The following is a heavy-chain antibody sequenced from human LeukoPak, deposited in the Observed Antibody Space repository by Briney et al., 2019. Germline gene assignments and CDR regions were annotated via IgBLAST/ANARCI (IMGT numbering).Heavy chain of an antibody. V-gene: IGHV1-18*01. CDR1: GYTFTSYG. Sequence: ASVKVSCKASGYTFTSYGISWVRQAPGQGLEWMGWISAYNGNTNYAQKLLGRVTMTTDTSRSTAYMELRSLRSDDTAVYYCARDGLSSGWYSSSWYWFDPWGQGTLVTVSS. J-gene: IGHJ5*02. CDR2: ISAYNGNT. D-gene: IGHD6-13*01. CDR3: ARDGLSSGWYSSSWYWFDP.